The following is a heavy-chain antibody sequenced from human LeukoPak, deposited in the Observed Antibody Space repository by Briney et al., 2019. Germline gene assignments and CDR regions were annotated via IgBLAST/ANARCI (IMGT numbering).Heavy chain of an antibody. CDR2: INSDGSER. CDR1: GFTFSSYW. J-gene: IGHJ3*01. Sequence: GGSLRLSCAASGFTFSSYWMNWARQAPGKGLEWVASINSDGSERYYADVVKGRFTISRDNARNSLYLRINSLRAEDTAVYYCARSSYSSSSSVWGQGTMVTVSS. V-gene: IGHV3-7*03. D-gene: IGHD6-6*01. CDR3: ARSSYSSSSSV.